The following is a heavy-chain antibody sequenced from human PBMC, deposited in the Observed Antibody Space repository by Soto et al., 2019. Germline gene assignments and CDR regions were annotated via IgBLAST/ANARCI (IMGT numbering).Heavy chain of an antibody. CDR2: IWYDGSNK. J-gene: IGHJ4*02. CDR3: ARGGDYDSRGYPNFDY. CDR1: GFTFSSYG. Sequence: GGSLRLSCAASGFTFSSYGMHWVRQAPGKGLEWVAVIWYDGSNKYYADSVKGRFTISRDNSKNTLYLQMNSLRAEDTAVYYCARGGDYDSRGYPNFDYWGQGTLVTVSS. D-gene: IGHD3-22*01. V-gene: IGHV3-33*01.